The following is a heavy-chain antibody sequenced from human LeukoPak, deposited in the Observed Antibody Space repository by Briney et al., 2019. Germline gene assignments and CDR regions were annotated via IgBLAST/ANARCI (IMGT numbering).Heavy chain of an antibody. CDR1: GGTFSSYA. J-gene: IGHJ4*02. CDR2: IIPIFGTA. CDR3: ARGPTSTSCLRL. Sequence: ASVKVSCKASGGTFSSYAISWVRQAPGQGLEWMGGIIPIFGTANYAQKFQGRVTITADKSTSTAYMELSSPRSEDTAVYYCARGPTSTSCLRLWGQGTLVTVSS. V-gene: IGHV1-69*06. D-gene: IGHD2-2*01.